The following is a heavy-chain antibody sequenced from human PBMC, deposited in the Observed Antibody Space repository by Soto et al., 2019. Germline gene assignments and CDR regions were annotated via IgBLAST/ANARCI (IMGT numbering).Heavy chain of an antibody. Sequence: QVQLQESGPGLVKPSQTLSLTCTVSGGSISSGGYYWSWIRQHPGKGLEWIGYLYYSGSTYYNPSLKSRVTISLEPSKNQFPLKLSSVTAADTAVYCCARDRGRGSYWGGGDYWGQGTLVTVSS. CDR1: GGSISSGGYY. J-gene: IGHJ4*02. D-gene: IGHD1-26*01. CDR2: LYYSGST. CDR3: ARDRGRGSYWGGGDY. V-gene: IGHV4-31*03.